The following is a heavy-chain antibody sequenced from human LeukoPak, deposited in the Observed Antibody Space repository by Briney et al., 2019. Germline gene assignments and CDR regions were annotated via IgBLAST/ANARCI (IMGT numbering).Heavy chain of an antibody. V-gene: IGHV3-11*01. CDR1: GFTFSDYY. J-gene: IGHJ5*02. Sequence: PGGSLRLSCAASGFTFSDYYMSWIRQAPGQGLEWVSYISSSGSTIYYADSVKGRFTISRDNAKNSLYLQMNSLRAEDTAVYYCARVAAAGLNWFDPWGQGTLVTVSS. CDR3: ARVAAAGLNWFDP. CDR2: ISSSGSTI. D-gene: IGHD6-13*01.